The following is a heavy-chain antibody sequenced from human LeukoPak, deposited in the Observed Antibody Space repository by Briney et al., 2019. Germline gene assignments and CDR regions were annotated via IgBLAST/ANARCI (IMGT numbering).Heavy chain of an antibody. Sequence: NPSETLSLTRTVSGDSITNHYWNWIRQPPGKGLEWIGNLFHTGNTDYNPSLKSRVTISIQTSKNQFSLKLSSVTAADTAVYYCARTQMYFDILTGHHKYFDYWGQGILVTVSS. CDR3: ARTQMYFDILTGHHKYFDY. J-gene: IGHJ4*02. CDR1: GDSITNHY. D-gene: IGHD3-9*01. CDR2: LFHTGNT. V-gene: IGHV4-59*11.